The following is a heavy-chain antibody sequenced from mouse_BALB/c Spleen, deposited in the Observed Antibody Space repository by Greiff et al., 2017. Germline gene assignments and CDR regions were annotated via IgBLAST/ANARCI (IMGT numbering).Heavy chain of an antibody. CDR1: GYTFTDYA. V-gene: IGHV1S137*01. Sequence: VKLMESGAELVRPGVSVKISCKGSGYTFTDYAMHWVKQSHAKSLEWIGVISTYYGDASYNQKFKGKATMTVDKSSSTAYMELARLTSEDSAIYYCARSSRYDAMDYWGQGTSVTVSS. CDR2: ISTYYGDA. D-gene: IGHD3-3*01. CDR3: ARSSRYDAMDY. J-gene: IGHJ4*01.